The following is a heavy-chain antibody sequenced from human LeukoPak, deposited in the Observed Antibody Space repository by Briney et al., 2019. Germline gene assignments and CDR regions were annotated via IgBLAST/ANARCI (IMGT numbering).Heavy chain of an antibody. CDR2: IYYSGST. CDR1: GGSISSYY. Sequence: SETLSLTCTVSGGSISSYYWSWIRQPPGKGLEWIGYIYYSGSTNYNPSLKSRVTISVDTSKNQFSLKLSSVTAADTAVYYCARGAEDIVVVVAAPAYFDYWGQGTLVTVSS. V-gene: IGHV4-59*01. D-gene: IGHD2-15*01. J-gene: IGHJ4*02. CDR3: ARGAEDIVVVVAAPAYFDY.